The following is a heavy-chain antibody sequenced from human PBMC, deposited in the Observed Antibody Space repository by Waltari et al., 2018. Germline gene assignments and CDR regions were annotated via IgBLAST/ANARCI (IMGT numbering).Heavy chain of an antibody. CDR3: ATDRTVVTAIDY. Sequence: QQAPGKGLEWMGRVDPEDGETIYAEKFQGRVTITADTSTDTAYMELSSLRSEDTAVYYCATDRTVVTAIDYWGQGTLVTVSS. CDR2: VDPEDGET. V-gene: IGHV1-69-2*01. D-gene: IGHD2-15*01. J-gene: IGHJ4*02.